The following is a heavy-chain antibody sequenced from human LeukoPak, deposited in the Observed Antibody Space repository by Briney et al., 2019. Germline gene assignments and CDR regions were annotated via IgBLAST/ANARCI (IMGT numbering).Heavy chain of an antibody. CDR2: INGDGSST. J-gene: IGHJ4*02. Sequence: GGSLRLSCAASGFTFSSYWMHWVRQAPGKGLVWVSRINGDGSSTNYADSVKGRFTISRDNAKKALYLQMNSMGVEATAVYYCEVKGGYNDWDEPVDYWGQGTLVTVSS. CDR3: EVKGGYNDWDEPVDY. D-gene: IGHD5-12*01. CDR1: GFTFSSYW. V-gene: IGHV3-74*01.